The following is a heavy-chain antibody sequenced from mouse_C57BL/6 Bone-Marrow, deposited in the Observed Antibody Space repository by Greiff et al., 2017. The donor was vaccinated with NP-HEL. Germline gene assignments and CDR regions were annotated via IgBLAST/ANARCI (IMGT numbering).Heavy chain of an antibody. Sequence: QVQLQQPGTELVKPGASVKLSCKASGYTFTSYWMHWVKQRPGQGLEWIGNINPSNGGTNYNEKFKSKATLTVDKSSSTAYMQLSSLPSEDSAVYYYARAHGSYAFDVWGTGTTVTVSS. CDR3: ARAHGSYAFDV. D-gene: IGHD1-1*02. CDR1: GYTFTSYW. V-gene: IGHV1-53*01. CDR2: INPSNGGT. J-gene: IGHJ1*03.